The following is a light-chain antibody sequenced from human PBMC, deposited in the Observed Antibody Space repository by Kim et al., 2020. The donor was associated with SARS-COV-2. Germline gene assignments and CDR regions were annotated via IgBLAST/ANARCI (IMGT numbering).Light chain of an antibody. V-gene: IGLV3-19*01. Sequence: SSELTQDPAVSVALGQTVRITCQGDSLRSYYASWYQQKPGQAPVLVIYGKNNRPSGIPDRFSGSSSGNTASLTITGAQAEDEADYYCNSRDSSGNSLWVF. CDR3: NSRDSSGNSLWV. J-gene: IGLJ3*02. CDR1: SLRSYY. CDR2: GKN.